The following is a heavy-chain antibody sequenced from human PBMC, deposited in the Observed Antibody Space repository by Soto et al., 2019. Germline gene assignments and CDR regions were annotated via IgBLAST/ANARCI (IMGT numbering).Heavy chain of an antibody. D-gene: IGHD2-15*01. CDR3: ARVRYCSGGSCYSSLDY. CDR1: GYTFTSYY. CDR2: INPSGGST. Sequence: QVQLVQSGAEVKKPGASVKVSCKASGYTFTSYYMHWVRQAPGQGLEWMGIINPSGGSTSYAQKFQGRVTMTRDTSTSTVYMELSSLRSEDTAVYYCARVRYCSGGSCYSSLDYWGQGTLVTVSS. V-gene: IGHV1-46*01. J-gene: IGHJ4*02.